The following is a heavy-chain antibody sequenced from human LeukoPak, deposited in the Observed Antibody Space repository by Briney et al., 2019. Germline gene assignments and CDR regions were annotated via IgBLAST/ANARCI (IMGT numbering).Heavy chain of an antibody. V-gene: IGHV1-69*06. CDR2: IIPIFGTT. CDR1: VGTFTTSG. CDR3: ARDYYYDSSGYHPAEYFNH. J-gene: IGHJ1*01. D-gene: IGHD3-22*01. Sequence: GASVKVSCKASVGTFTTSGISWVRQAPGQGLEWMARIIPIFGTTNYAHKIPGRVTITADTSTRIAYMDLRRLRSEDTAVYYCARDYYYDSSGYHPAEYFNHWGQGTLVTVSS.